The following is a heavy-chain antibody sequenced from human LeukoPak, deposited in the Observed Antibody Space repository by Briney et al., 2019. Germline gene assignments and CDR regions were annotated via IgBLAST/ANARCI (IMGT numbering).Heavy chain of an antibody. J-gene: IGHJ3*02. D-gene: IGHD3-10*01. Sequence: SETLSLTCTVSGGSISSYYWSWIRQPPGKGLEWIGYIYYGGSISYNPSLKSGVTISVDTSKNQFSLKLSSVTAADTAVYYCASRYYYGSARGVFDIWGQGTMVTVSS. CDR2: IYYGGSI. CDR1: GGSISSYY. CDR3: ASRYYYGSARGVFDI. V-gene: IGHV4-59*08.